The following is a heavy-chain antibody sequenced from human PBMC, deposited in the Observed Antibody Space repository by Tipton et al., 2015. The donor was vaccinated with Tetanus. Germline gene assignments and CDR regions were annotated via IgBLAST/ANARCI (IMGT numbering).Heavy chain of an antibody. CDR3: AKAAFFDVLTATNY. CDR1: GFTFSSYA. Sequence: SLRLSCAASGFTFSSYAMFWVRQAPGKGLEWVSGISSSGAGTYYGDSVKGRFTISRDNSKHTLYLQIHSLRADDTGVYYCAKAAFFDVLTATNYWGQGTLVTVSS. J-gene: IGHJ4*02. V-gene: IGHV3-23*01. D-gene: IGHD3-9*01. CDR2: ISSSGAGT.